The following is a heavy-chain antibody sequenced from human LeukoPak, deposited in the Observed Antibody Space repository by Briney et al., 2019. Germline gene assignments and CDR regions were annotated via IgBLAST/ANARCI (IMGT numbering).Heavy chain of an antibody. Sequence: GGSLRLSCVASGFTFSSYWMSWVRQAPGKGLEWVANIKEDGSDKYYVDSVKGRFTISRDNAKNSLYLQMNSLRAEDTAVYYCARDRDSSGYYGYYFDYLSQGTLVTVSS. CDR3: ARDRDSSGYYGYYFDY. CDR2: IKEDGSDK. V-gene: IGHV3-7*04. CDR1: GFTFSSYW. D-gene: IGHD3-22*01. J-gene: IGHJ4*02.